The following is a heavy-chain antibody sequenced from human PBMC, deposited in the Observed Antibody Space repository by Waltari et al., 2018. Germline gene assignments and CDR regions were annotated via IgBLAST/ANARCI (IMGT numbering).Heavy chain of an antibody. Sequence: QITLKESGPTLVKPTQTLTLTCTFSGFSLSTSGVGVGWIRQPPGKALEWLALIYWNDDKRYSPSLKSRLTITKDTSKNQVVLTMTNMDPVDTATYYCAHSAGRLRWFGELLSHFDYWGQGTLVTVSS. D-gene: IGHD3-10*01. CDR3: AHSAGRLRWFGELLSHFDY. J-gene: IGHJ4*02. V-gene: IGHV2-5*01. CDR2: IYWNDDK. CDR1: GFSLSTSGVG.